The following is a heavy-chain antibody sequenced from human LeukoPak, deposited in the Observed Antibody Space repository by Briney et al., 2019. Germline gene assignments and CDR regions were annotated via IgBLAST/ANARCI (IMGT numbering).Heavy chain of an antibody. J-gene: IGHJ4*02. Sequence: PRGSLRLSCAASGFTFGDYYMSWIRQAPGKGLEWVSYMTNSGGTIYYADSVKGRFTISRDNAKNSLYLQMNSLRAEDTAVYYCARPKVSGYFDYWGQGTLVTVSS. CDR2: MTNSGGTI. CDR1: GFTFGDYY. CDR3: ARPKVSGYFDY. D-gene: IGHD3-3*01. V-gene: IGHV3-11*04.